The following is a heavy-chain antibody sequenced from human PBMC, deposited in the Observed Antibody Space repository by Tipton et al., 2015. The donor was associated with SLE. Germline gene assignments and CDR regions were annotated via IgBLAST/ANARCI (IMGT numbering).Heavy chain of an antibody. D-gene: IGHD4/OR15-4a*01. CDR1: GGSFSGYY. Sequence: TLSLTCAVYGGSFSGYYWSWIRQPPGKGLEWIGYIYYSGSTYYNPSLKSRITISLDTSKNQFSLKLSSVTAADTAVYYCARDGLWWGRWFDPWGQGTLVTVSS. J-gene: IGHJ5*02. CDR2: IYYSGST. CDR3: ARDGLWWGRWFDP. V-gene: IGHV4-30-4*08.